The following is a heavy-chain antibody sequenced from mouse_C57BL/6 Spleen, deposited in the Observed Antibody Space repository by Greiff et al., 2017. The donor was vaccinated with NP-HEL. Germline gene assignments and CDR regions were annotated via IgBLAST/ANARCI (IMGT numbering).Heavy chain of an antibody. CDR3: TLYYDYDGGYFDV. CDR1: GFTFSDAW. V-gene: IGHV6-6*01. CDR2: IRNKANNHAT. J-gene: IGHJ1*03. D-gene: IGHD2-4*01. Sequence: EVQLVESGGGLVQPGGSMKLSCAASGFTFSDAWMDWVRQSPEKGLEWVAEIRNKANNHATYYAESVKGRFTISRDDSKSSVYLQMNSLRAEDTGIYYCTLYYDYDGGYFDVWGTGTTVTVSS.